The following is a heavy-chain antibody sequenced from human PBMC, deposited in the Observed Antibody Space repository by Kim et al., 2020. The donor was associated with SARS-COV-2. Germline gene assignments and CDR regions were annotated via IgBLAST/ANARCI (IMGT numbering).Heavy chain of an antibody. D-gene: IGHD4-17*01. CDR3: ARGAYGDVSFDY. V-gene: IGHV1-18*01. Sequence: KYGRKVQVRVIMTTDTSTNTAYMELWSLRSDDTAMYYCARGAYGDVSFDYWGQGTLVTVSS. J-gene: IGHJ4*02.